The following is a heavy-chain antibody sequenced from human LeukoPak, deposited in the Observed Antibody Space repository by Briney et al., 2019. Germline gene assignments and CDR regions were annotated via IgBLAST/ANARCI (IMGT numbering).Heavy chain of an antibody. Sequence: GGSLTLSCAASGFTFSDYYMSWIRQAPGKGLEWVSYISSSSSYTNYADSVKGRFTISRDNAKNSLYLQMNSLRAEDTAVYYCARDARSSGHKDYWGQGTLVTVSS. CDR3: ARDARSSGHKDY. CDR1: GFTFSDYY. D-gene: IGHD6-19*01. J-gene: IGHJ4*02. V-gene: IGHV3-11*06. CDR2: ISSSSSYT.